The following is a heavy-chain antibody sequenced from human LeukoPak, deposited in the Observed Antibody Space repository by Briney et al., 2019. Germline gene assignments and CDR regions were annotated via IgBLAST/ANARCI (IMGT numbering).Heavy chain of an antibody. V-gene: IGHV3-23*01. D-gene: IGHD3-22*01. CDR2: LSGSGTST. Sequence: GGSLRLSCAVSGFTFSSYAMSWVRQAPGKGLEWVSTLSGSGTSTYYADSVKGRFTISRDNSKNTLYLQTNSLRAEDTAVYYCAKSATITMILMVLSDEFYFDSWGQGTLVTVSS. CDR1: GFTFSSYA. CDR3: AKSATITMILMVLSDEFYFDS. J-gene: IGHJ4*02.